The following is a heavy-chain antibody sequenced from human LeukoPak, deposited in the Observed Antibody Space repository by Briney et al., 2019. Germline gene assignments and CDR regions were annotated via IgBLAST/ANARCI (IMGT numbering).Heavy chain of an antibody. CDR1: GFTFSDYA. CDR3: AKGGRSDRFDF. CDR2: ITYGGERT. D-gene: IGHD3-3*01. Sequence: GGSLRLSCGASGFTFSDYAMTWVRQAPGKGLAWVSTITYGGERTYYADSVKGRFTISRDNSKNILYLQMNSLRGDDTGDYYCAKGGRSDRFDFWGQGTRVTVSS. V-gene: IGHV3-23*01. J-gene: IGHJ4*02.